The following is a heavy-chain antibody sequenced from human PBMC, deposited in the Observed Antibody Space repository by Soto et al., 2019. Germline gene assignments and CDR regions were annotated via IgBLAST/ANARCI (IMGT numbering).Heavy chain of an antibody. V-gene: IGHV3-9*01. CDR2: ITWDSGTR. CDR1: GFNFDSNI. J-gene: IGHJ4*02. CDR3: AKDEPGSILH. D-gene: IGHD3-3*02. Sequence: EVQLVESGGGLVQPGGSLRLSCAASGFNFDSNIMHWVLQAPGKGLEYVSGITWDSGTRGYADSVKGRFTVSRDNSKDSLYLQINSLRVEDTALYYCAKDEPGSILHWGQGALVTVSS.